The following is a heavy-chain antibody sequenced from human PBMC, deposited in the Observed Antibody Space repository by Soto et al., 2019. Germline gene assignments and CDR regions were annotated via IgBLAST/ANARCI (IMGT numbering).Heavy chain of an antibody. J-gene: IGHJ4*02. CDR1: GYTFTSYA. CDR2: MSAGNGNT. CDR3: ARDPDYGDYGTSPADDY. D-gene: IGHD4-17*01. Sequence: QVQLVQSGAEEKKPGASVKVSCEASGYTFTSYAMHRVRQATGQRLEWMGWMSAGNGNTKYSQKFQGRVTITRDTSASTAYMELSSLRSEDTAVYYCARDPDYGDYGTSPADDYWGQGTLVTVSS. V-gene: IGHV1-3*05.